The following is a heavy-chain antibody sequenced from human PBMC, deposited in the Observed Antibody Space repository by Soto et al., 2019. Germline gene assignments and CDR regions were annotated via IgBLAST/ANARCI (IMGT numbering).Heavy chain of an antibody. J-gene: IGHJ5*02. Sequence: ASVKVSCKASGCTFSSYAISWVRQAPGQGLEWMGGIIPIFGTANYAQKFQGRVTITADESTSTAYMELSSLRSEDTAVYYCARSGSGNNWFDPWGQGTLGTVSS. CDR3: ARSGSGNNWFDP. CDR2: IIPIFGTA. CDR1: GCTFSSYA. V-gene: IGHV1-69*13. D-gene: IGHD3-22*01.